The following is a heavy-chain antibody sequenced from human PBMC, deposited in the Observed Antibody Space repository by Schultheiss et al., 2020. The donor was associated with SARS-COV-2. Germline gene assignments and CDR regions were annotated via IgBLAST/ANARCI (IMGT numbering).Heavy chain of an antibody. CDR3: AREIRNLYSVGFDP. J-gene: IGHJ5*02. V-gene: IGHV1-2*06. CDR1: GYTFTGYY. Sequence: ASVKVSCKASGYTFTGYYMHWVRQAPGQGLEWMGRINPNSGGTNYAQKFQGRITMTRDTSVRTVYMELSSLRSEDTAVYYCAREIRNLYSVGFDPWGQGTLVTVSS. D-gene: IGHD6-13*01. CDR2: INPNSGGT.